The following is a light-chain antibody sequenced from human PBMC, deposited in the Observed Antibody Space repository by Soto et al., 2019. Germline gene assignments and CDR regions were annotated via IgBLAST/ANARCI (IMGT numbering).Light chain of an antibody. CDR1: SSDVGGYNY. J-gene: IGLJ3*02. CDR3: TSYTTSSTHWV. CDR2: EVS. Sequence: QSALTQPASVSGSPGRSITISCTGTSSDVGGYNYVSWYQQHPDKAPKLMIYEVSNRPSGVSNRFSGSKSGNTASLTISGLQAEDEADYYCTSYTTSSTHWVFGGGTKLTVL. V-gene: IGLV2-14*01.